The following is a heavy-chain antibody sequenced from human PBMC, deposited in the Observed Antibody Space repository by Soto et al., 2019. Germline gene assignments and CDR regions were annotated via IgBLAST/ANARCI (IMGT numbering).Heavy chain of an antibody. CDR1: GFTFSSYG. V-gene: IGHV3-30*03. Sequence: QVQLVESGGGVVQPGRSLRLSCAASGFTFSSYGMHWVRQAPGKGLEWVAVISYDGSNKYYADSVKGRFTISRDNSKNTLYLQMNSMSAEDTAVYYCASHHYDFYGMDVWGQGTTVTVSS. CDR2: ISYDGSNK. J-gene: IGHJ6*02. CDR3: ASHHYDFYGMDV. D-gene: IGHD3-3*01.